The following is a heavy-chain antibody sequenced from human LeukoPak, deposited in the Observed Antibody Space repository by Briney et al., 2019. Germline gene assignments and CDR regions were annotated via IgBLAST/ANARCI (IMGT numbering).Heavy chain of an antibody. Sequence: SETLSLTCTVSGGSISSYYWSWIRQPPGKGREWIGYIYYSGSTNYNPSLKSRVTISLDTSKNQFSLKLSSVTAADTAVYYCARGGTLFTYFDSWGQGTLVTVSS. V-gene: IGHV4-59*01. CDR1: GGSISSYY. CDR2: IYYSGST. J-gene: IGHJ4*02. CDR3: ARGGTLFTYFDS. D-gene: IGHD3-10*02.